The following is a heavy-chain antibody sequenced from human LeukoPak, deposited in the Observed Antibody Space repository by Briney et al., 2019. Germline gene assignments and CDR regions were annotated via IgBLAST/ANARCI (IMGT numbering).Heavy chain of an antibody. Sequence: ASVKVSCKASGYTFTSYAVNWVRQAPGQGLEWMGWINTNTGNPTYAQGFTGRFVFSLDTSVSTAYLQISSLKAEDTAVYYCARDWYYDFWSGYYAFDYWGQGTLVTVSS. D-gene: IGHD3-3*01. CDR2: INTNTGNP. J-gene: IGHJ4*02. V-gene: IGHV7-4-1*02. CDR1: GYTFTSYA. CDR3: ARDWYYDFWSGYYAFDY.